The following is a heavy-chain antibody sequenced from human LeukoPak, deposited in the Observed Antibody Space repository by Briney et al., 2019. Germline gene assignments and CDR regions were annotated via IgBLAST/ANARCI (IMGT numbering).Heavy chain of an antibody. CDR3: ARGSLRRQWLARGYYFDY. CDR1: GYTFTSYD. CDR2: MNPNSGNT. J-gene: IGHJ4*02. D-gene: IGHD6-19*01. V-gene: IGHV1-8*01. Sequence: ASVKVSCKASGYTFTSYDINWVRQATGQGLEWMGWMNPNSGNTGYAQKFQGRVTMTRNTSISTAYMELSSLRSEDTAVYYCARGSLRRQWLARGYYFDYWGQGTLVTVSS.